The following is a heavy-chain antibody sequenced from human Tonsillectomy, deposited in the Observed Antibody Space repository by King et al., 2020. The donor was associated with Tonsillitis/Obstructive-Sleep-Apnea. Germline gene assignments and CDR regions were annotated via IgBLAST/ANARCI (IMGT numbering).Heavy chain of an antibody. Sequence: VQLVESGAEVKKPGESLKISCNGSGYSFTSYLIGWVRRMPGKGLEWMGIIYPCDSDTRYSPSFHGQVTISADKSISTAYLQWSILKASDTAMYYCARREYYDSSGYYFDYWGQGTLVTVSS. CDR2: IYPCDSDT. V-gene: IGHV5-51*01. CDR3: ARREYYDSSGYYFDY. D-gene: IGHD3-22*01. CDR1: GYSFTSYL. J-gene: IGHJ4*02.